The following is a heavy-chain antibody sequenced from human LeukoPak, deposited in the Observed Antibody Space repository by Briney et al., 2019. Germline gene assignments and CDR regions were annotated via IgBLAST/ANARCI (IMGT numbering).Heavy chain of an antibody. CDR3: AKGDVLPSYPTFDY. J-gene: IGHJ4*02. CDR1: GFTFSSYA. V-gene: IGHV3-23*01. Sequence: GGSLRLSSAASGFTFSSYALSWVRQAPGKGLEWVSVISASGGTTYYADSVKGRFTISRDTSKDTVYLRMHSLRAEDTAVYYCAKGDVLPSYPTFDYWGQGTLVTVSS. D-gene: IGHD3-9*01. CDR2: ISASGGTT.